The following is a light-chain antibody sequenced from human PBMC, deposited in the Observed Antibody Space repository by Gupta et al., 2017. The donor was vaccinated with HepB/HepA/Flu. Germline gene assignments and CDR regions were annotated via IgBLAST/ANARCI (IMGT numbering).Light chain of an antibody. V-gene: IGKV1-39*01. Sequence: IQMTQSPSSLSASVGDRVTITCRASQSISSYLNWYQQKPGKAPKLLIYAASSLQSGVPSRFSGSGSGTDFTLTISSLQPEDFATYYCQQSYSPPPYTFGQGTKLEIK. CDR1: QSISSY. CDR2: AAS. J-gene: IGKJ2*01. CDR3: QQSYSPPPYT.